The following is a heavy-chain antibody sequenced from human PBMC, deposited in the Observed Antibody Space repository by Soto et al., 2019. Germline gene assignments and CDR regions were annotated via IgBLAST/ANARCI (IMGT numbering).Heavy chain of an antibody. CDR3: ARAISGYVT. V-gene: IGHV1-3*01. CDR2: INAGNGDT. CDR1: GINYNTYA. D-gene: IGHD5-12*01. Sequence: QVQLVQSGAEMKKPGASVKLSCKTSGINYNTYAIHWVRQAPGQGLEWMGWINAGNGDTRYSQNFQGRVTLTRDTSASTVYMDLDSLKSDDPGVYYCARAISGYVTWGQGTLVTVSS. J-gene: IGHJ4*02.